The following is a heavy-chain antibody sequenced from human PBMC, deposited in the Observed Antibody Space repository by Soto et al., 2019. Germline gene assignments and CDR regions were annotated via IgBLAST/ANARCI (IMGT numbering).Heavy chain of an antibody. Sequence: SETLSLTCTVSGGSISTYYWTWIRQPPGKGLEWIGYVHYSGTTNYNPSLKSRVTMSVDRSKNQFSLKLSSVTAADTAVYYCAAGGGLPRYYWGQGTLVTVSS. J-gene: IGHJ4*02. V-gene: IGHV4-59*12. D-gene: IGHD5-12*01. CDR2: VHYSGTT. CDR3: AAGGGLPRYY. CDR1: GGSISTYY.